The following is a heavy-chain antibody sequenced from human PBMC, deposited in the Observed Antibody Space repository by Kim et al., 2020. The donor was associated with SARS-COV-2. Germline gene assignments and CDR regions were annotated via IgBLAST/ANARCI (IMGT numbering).Heavy chain of an antibody. CDR2: INTNTGNP. CDR1: GYTFTSYA. CDR3: ARGLGAHLGLWFGAPLLGYFDY. V-gene: IGHV7-4-1*02. Sequence: ASVKVSCKASGYTFTSYAMNWVRQAPGQGLEWMGWINTNTGNPTYAQGFTGRFVFSLDTSVSTAYLQISSLKAEDTAVYYCARGLGAHLGLWFGAPLLGYFDYWGQGTLVTVSS. J-gene: IGHJ4*02. D-gene: IGHD3-10*01.